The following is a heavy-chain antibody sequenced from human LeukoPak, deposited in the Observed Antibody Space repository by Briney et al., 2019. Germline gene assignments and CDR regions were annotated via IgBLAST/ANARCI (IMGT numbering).Heavy chain of an antibody. J-gene: IGHJ4*02. Sequence: GGSLRLSCAASGFTFGGYTMSWVRQAPGKGLQWVSTITSGGDYMYYADPVKGRFTISRDDSKNSLYLHMNSLRAEDTAVYYCARFSIFGVVIANDYWGQGTVVTVSS. V-gene: IGHV3-21*01. CDR2: ITSGGDYM. CDR3: ARFSIFGVVIANDY. CDR1: GFTFGGYT. D-gene: IGHD3-16*02.